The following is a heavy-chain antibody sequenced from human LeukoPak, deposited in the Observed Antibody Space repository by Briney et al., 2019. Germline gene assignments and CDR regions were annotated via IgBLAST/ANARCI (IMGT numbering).Heavy chain of an antibody. CDR2: IKQDGSER. CDR3: AKSLVVVNDLPDY. Sequence: GGSLRLSCAASGFTFSTCWMTWVRQAPVKGLEWVANIKQDGSERYYVDSVKGRFTISRDNAKSSLYLQMNSLRAEDTAVYYCAKSLVVVNDLPDYWGQGTLVTVSS. CDR1: GFTFSTCW. D-gene: IGHD2-21*01. V-gene: IGHV3-7*01. J-gene: IGHJ4*02.